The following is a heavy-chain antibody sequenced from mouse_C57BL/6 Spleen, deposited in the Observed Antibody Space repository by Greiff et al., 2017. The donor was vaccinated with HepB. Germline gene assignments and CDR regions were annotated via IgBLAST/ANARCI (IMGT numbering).Heavy chain of an antibody. D-gene: IGHD1-1*01. V-gene: IGHV2-9-1*01. CDR2: IWTGGGT. CDR1: GFSLTSYA. J-gene: IGHJ1*03. CDR3: ARPYGSSQGWYFDV. Sequence: VKLVESGPGLVAPSQSLSITCTVSGFSLTSYAISWVRQPPGKGLEWLGVIWTGGGTNYNSALKSRLSISKDNSKSQVFLKMNSLQTDDTARYYCARPYGSSQGWYFDVWGTGTTVTVSS.